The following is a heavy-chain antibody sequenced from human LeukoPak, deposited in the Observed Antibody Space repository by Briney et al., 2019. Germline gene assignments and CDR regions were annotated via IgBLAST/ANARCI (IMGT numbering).Heavy chain of an antibody. J-gene: IGHJ4*02. CDR1: GFTFSDYY. Sequence: GGSLRLSCAASGFTFSDYYMSWIRQAPGKGLEWVSYISSSGSMIYYPDSVKGRFTISRDNAKNSLYLQMNSLRAEDTAVYYCAKAIWVAATSSWFCLDYWGQGTLVTVSS. V-gene: IGHV3-11*04. CDR2: ISSSGSMI. CDR3: AKAIWVAATSSWFCLDY. D-gene: IGHD3-10*01.